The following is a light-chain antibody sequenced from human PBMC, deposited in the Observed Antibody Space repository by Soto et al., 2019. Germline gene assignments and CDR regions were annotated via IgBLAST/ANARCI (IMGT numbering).Light chain of an antibody. V-gene: IGKV1-33*01. CDR1: HVNSNY. Sequence: DIQMSQSPSTLSGSAGDRVTITCQASHVNSNYLNWYQQKPGKAPKLLIYDASNLETGVPSRFSGSGSGTDFTFTISSLQPEDIATYYCQQYDNLPLTFGGGTKVDIK. CDR2: DAS. CDR3: QQYDNLPLT. J-gene: IGKJ4*01.